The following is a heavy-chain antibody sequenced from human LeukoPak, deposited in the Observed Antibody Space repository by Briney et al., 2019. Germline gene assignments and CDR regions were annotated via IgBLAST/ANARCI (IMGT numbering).Heavy chain of an antibody. Sequence: GSLRLSCAASGFTFSSYAMHWVRQAPGKGLVWVSRINSDGRSTSYADSVKGRFTISRDNAKNTLYLQMNSLRAEDTAVYYCARDWTYYDSSGYFDYWGQGTLVTVSS. CDR1: GFTFSSYA. CDR3: ARDWTYYDSSGYFDY. D-gene: IGHD3-22*01. V-gene: IGHV3-74*01. J-gene: IGHJ4*02. CDR2: INSDGRST.